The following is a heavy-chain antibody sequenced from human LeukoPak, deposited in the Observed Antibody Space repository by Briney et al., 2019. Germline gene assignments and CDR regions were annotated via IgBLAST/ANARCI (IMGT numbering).Heavy chain of an antibody. CDR1: GFAFSDYY. J-gene: IGHJ6*02. V-gene: IGHV3-11*01. CDR2: ISSSGSTI. CDR3: ARALDYYYYGMDV. Sequence: GGSLRLSCAASGFAFSDYYMSWIRQAPGKGLEWVSYISSSGSTIYYADSVKGRFTISRDNAKNSLYLQMNSLRAEDTAVYYCARALDYYYYGMDVWGQGTTVTVSS.